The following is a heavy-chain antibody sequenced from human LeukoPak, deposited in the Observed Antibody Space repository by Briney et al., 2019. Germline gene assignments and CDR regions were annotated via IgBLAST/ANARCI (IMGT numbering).Heavy chain of an antibody. J-gene: IGHJ4*02. CDR3: ARGLPYHRRPVYYYDSSGYQN. CDR1: GGSFSGYY. D-gene: IGHD3-22*01. CDR2: INHSGST. Sequence: PSETLSLTCAVYGGSFSGYYWSWLRQPPGKGLEWIGEINHSGSTNYNPSLKSRVTISVDTSKNQFSLKLSSVTAADTAVYYCARGLPYHRRPVYYYDSSGYQNWGQGTLVTVSS. V-gene: IGHV4-34*01.